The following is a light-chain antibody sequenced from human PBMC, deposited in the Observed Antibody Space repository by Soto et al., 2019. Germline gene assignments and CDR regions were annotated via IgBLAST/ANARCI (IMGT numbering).Light chain of an antibody. CDR2: AAS. Sequence: DIQVTQSPSSLSASVGDRFTITCLAIQGINNWLVWYQQKPDKAPKSLIYAASTLESGVPSRYRGSGSGTEFTLTISSLQPEDFDTYYCQQYNSYPLTFGGGTKVDIK. CDR3: QQYNSYPLT. CDR1: QGINNW. J-gene: IGKJ4*01. V-gene: IGKV1D-16*01.